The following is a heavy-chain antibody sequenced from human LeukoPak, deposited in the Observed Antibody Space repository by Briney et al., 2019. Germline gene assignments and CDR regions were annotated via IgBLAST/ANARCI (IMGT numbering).Heavy chain of an antibody. Sequence: RGSLRLSCAPSGFTLSSYAMSWVRQAPGKGLEWVSAISGSSGSTYYADSVKGRFTISRDNSKNTLYLQMNSLRAEDTAVYYWAKDPLVRGVTYDYWGQGTLVTVSS. J-gene: IGHJ4*02. V-gene: IGHV3-23*01. D-gene: IGHD3-10*01. CDR3: AKDPLVRGVTYDY. CDR1: GFTLSSYA. CDR2: ISGSSGST.